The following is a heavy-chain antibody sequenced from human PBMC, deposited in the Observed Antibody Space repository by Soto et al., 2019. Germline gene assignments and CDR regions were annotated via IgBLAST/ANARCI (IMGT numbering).Heavy chain of an antibody. Sequence: PSETLSLTCSVSGGSINSSSYFWSWIRLPPGTGLEWIGYLYYSGIVNYNPSLKSRVTISADTSKNQFSLKLNSVTAADTAVYFCARLDLTYYLDYWGQGALVTVSS. V-gene: IGHV4-61*01. J-gene: IGHJ4*02. CDR1: GGSINSSSYF. CDR2: LYYSGIV. D-gene: IGHD3-3*01. CDR3: ARLDLTYYLDY.